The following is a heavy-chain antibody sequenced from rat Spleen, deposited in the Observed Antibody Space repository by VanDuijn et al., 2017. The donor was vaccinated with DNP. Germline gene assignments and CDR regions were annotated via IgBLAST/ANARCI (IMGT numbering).Heavy chain of an antibody. CDR1: GYSITSNY. V-gene: IGHV3-1*01. D-gene: IGHD1-6*01. CDR2: ISYSGTT. Sequence: EVQLQESGPGLVKPSQSLSLTCSVTGYSITSNYWGWIRKFPGNKMEYIGHISYSGTTNYNPSLKSRISITRDTSKNQFFLRVNSVTSEDTATYYCARSGYNTDYYHLGAYWGQGTLVTVSS. J-gene: IGHJ3*01. CDR3: ARSGYNTDYYHLGAY.